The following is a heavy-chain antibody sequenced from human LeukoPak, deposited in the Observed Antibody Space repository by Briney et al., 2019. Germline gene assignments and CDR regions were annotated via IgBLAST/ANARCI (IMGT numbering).Heavy chain of an antibody. J-gene: IGHJ3*02. CDR3: AKGRWGLTINNFDI. Sequence: PGGSLRLSCAASGFTVSSNYMSWVRQAPGKGLEWVSVIYSGGSTYYADSVKGRFTISRDNSKSTLYIQMNSLGGEDTAVYYCAKGRWGLTINNFDIWGQGRMVTVSS. D-gene: IGHD3-9*01. CDR2: IYSGGST. V-gene: IGHV3-53*01. CDR1: GFTVSSNY.